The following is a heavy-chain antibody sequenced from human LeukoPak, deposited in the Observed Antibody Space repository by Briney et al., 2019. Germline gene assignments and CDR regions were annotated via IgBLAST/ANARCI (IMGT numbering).Heavy chain of an antibody. CDR2: IYPGDSDT. CDR3: ARRSSGWYLVY. CDR1: GYSFTSYW. Sequence: GESLKISWKGSGYSFTSYWIGLGRQIPGKGLEWRWIIYPGDSDTRYSPSFQGQVTISADKAISTAYLQWSSLQASDTAMYYCARRSSGWYLVYWGQGTLVTVSS. V-gene: IGHV5-51*01. D-gene: IGHD6-19*01. J-gene: IGHJ4*02.